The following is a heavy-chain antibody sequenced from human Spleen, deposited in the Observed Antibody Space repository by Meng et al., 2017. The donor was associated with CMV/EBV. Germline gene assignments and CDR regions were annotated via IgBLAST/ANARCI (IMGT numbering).Heavy chain of an antibody. CDR3: ARKWLVKEVDY. D-gene: IGHD6-19*01. V-gene: IGHV3-48*04. J-gene: IGHJ4*02. CDR1: GFTFSSYS. CDR2: ISSSSSTI. Sequence: GGSLRLSCAASGFTFSSYSMNWVRQAPGKGLEWVSYISSSSSTIYYADSVKGRFTISRDNAKNSLYLQMNSLRAEDTAVYYCARKWLVKEVDYWGQGTLVTVSS.